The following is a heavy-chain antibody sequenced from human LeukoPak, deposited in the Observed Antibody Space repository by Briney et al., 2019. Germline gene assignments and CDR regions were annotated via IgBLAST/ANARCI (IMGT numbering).Heavy chain of an antibody. D-gene: IGHD6-19*01. J-gene: IGHJ3*02. V-gene: IGHV4-59*01. CDR1: GGSISSYY. Sequence: SETLSLTCTVSGGSISSYYWSWIRQPPGKGLEWIGYIYYSGSTNYNPSLKSRVTISVDTSKNQFSLKLSSVTAADTAVYYCASRLSSGWYGGAFDIWGQGTMVTASS. CDR3: ASRLSSGWYGGAFDI. CDR2: IYYSGST.